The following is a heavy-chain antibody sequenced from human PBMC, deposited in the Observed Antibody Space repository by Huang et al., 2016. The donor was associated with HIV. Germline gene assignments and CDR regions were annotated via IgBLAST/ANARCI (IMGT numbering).Heavy chain of an antibody. J-gene: IGHJ6*03. Sequence: QGQLVELGGGVVQPGRSLRLSCAASGFSFTSYDMQWVRQVPGKVRDWVSCGSNDGNEKYYADSVKGRFTISRDKFKNTLYLQMNSLRTGDTAVYFCLPAGHVSHYYYMDVWGKGTTVIVSS. V-gene: IGHV3-30*03. CDR2: GSNDGNEK. CDR3: LPAGHVSHYYYMDV. CDR1: GFSFTSYD.